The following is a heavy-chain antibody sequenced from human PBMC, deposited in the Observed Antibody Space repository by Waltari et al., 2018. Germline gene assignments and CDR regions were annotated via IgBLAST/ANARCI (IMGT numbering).Heavy chain of an antibody. Sequence: QVQLQESGPGLVKPSETLSLTCTVSGGSISSYYWSWIRQPAGKGLEWIGRIYTSGSTNYNPSPKSRVTMSVDTSKNQFSLKLSSVTAADTAVYYCARRYCSGGSCYSGGEPNAFDIWGQGTMVTVSS. CDR1: GGSISSYY. CDR2: IYTSGST. CDR3: ARRYCSGGSCYSGGEPNAFDI. D-gene: IGHD2-15*01. J-gene: IGHJ3*02. V-gene: IGHV4-4*07.